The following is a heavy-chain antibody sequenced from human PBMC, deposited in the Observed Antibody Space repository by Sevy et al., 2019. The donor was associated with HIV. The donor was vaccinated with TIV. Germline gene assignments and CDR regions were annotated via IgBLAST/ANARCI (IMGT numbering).Heavy chain of an antibody. J-gene: IGHJ3*02. V-gene: IGHV3-73*01. Sequence: GESLKISCAASGFTFSGSAMHWVRQASGKGLEWVGRIRSKANSYATAYAASVKGRFTIPRDESKNTAYLQMNSLKTEDTAVYYCTSRFGGYYYDSSGYYDQGAGAFDIWGQGTMVTVSS. CDR3: TSRFGGYYYDSSGYYDQGAGAFDI. CDR1: GFTFSGSA. D-gene: IGHD3-22*01. CDR2: IRSKANSYAT.